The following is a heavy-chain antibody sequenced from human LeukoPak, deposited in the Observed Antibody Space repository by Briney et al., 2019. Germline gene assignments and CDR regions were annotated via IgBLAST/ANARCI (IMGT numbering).Heavy chain of an antibody. J-gene: IGHJ4*02. CDR2: IYYSGST. Sequence: SGTLSLTCTVSGGSISSSSYYWGWIRQPPGKGLEWIGSIYYSGSTYYNPSLKSRVTISVDTSKNQFSLKLSSVTAADTAVYYCAREYYYDSSGYRYWGQGTLVTVSS. CDR1: GGSISSSSYY. V-gene: IGHV4-39*02. CDR3: AREYYYDSSGYRY. D-gene: IGHD3-22*01.